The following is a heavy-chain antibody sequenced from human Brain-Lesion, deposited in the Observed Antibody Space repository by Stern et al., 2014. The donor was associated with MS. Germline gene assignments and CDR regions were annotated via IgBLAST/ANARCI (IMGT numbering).Heavy chain of an antibody. CDR1: GFTFSNYW. V-gene: IGHV3-74*02. CDR2: VNNDGRRT. D-gene: IGHD3-10*01. J-gene: IGHJ5*01. CDR3: ARGERWFDC. Sequence: EVQLVESGGGLVQPGGSLRLSCAASGFTFSNYWMHWVRQAPGKGLVWVSRVNNDGRRTSYADSVKGRFTMSRDNAKNTLYLQMNSLRVEDTAIYYCARGERWFDCWGQGTLVTVSS.